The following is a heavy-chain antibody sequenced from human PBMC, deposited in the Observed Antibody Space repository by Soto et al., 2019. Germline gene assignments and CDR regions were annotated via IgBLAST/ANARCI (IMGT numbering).Heavy chain of an antibody. CDR2: ISGSGGST. Sequence: GGSLRLSCAASGFTFSSYAMSWVRQAPGKGLEWVSAISGSGGSTYYADSVKGRFTISRDNSKNTLYLQMNSLRAEDTAVYYCAKGGVVNPSSYYYGMDVWGQVTTVTVSS. D-gene: IGHD3-3*01. J-gene: IGHJ6*02. CDR1: GFTFSSYA. CDR3: AKGGVVNPSSYYYGMDV. V-gene: IGHV3-23*01.